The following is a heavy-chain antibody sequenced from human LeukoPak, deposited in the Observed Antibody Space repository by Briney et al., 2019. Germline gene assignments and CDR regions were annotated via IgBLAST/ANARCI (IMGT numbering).Heavy chain of an antibody. J-gene: IGHJ4*02. CDR2: IIPIFDTG. Sequence: GASVKVSCKASGYTFTSYDINWVRQATGQGLEWMGGIIPIFDTGNYAQKFQGRLTITADESTSTAYMELRSLRSDDTAVYYCARECSGGACYLVPSGFGLDYWGQGTLVTVSS. V-gene: IGHV1-69*13. D-gene: IGHD2-15*01. CDR1: GYTFTSYD. CDR3: ARECSGGACYLVPSGFGLDY.